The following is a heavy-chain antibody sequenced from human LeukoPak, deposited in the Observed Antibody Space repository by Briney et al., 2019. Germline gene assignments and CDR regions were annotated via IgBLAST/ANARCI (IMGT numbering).Heavy chain of an antibody. CDR1: GFTLGEYA. CDR2: ISGSGGST. J-gene: IGHJ3*02. Sequence: GGSLRLSCTASGFTLGEYAISWVRQAPGKGLEWVSAISGSGGSTYYADSVKGRYTISRDNSKNTLYLQMNSLRAEDRAVYYCAKDPTPSAFDIWGQGTMVNVSS. V-gene: IGHV3-23*01. CDR3: AKDPTPSAFDI.